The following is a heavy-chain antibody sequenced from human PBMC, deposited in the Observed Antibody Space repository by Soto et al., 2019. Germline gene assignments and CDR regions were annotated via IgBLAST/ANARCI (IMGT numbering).Heavy chain of an antibody. CDR3: ARGGYYDNNWVKLRHYGLDV. V-gene: IGHV1-69*02. J-gene: IGHJ6*02. CDR2: SIPILGIA. D-gene: IGHD3-16*01. CDR1: GGTFSSYT. Sequence: GASVKVSCKASGGTFSSYTISWVRQAPGQGLEWMGRSIPILGIANYAQKFQGRVTITADKSTSTAYMELRSLKSDDTAVYYCARGGYYDNNWVKLRHYGLDVWGQGTSVTVSS.